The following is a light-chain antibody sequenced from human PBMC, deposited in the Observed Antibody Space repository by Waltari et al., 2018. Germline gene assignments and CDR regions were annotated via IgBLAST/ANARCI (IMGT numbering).Light chain of an antibody. J-gene: IGLJ2*01. Sequence: QSAPTQPPSVSGSPGQSVTISCTGTSTDVGGYNYVSWYQQHPGKAPKLMIFGVGNRPSGVSDRFSGARSGNTASLTISGLQPEDEADYYCCSYTTSSTWVFGGGTRLTVL. CDR2: GVG. V-gene: IGLV2-14*01. CDR3: CSYTTSSTWV. CDR1: STDVGGYNY.